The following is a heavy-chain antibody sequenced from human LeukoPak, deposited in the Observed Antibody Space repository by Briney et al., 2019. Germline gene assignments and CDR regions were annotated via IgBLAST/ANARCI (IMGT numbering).Heavy chain of an antibody. V-gene: IGHV3-7*03. Sequence: GGSLRLSCTTSGFNFSAYWMGWVRQAPGKGLEWVANIHQHGSKETYLDSVKRPFTISRDTPKRSINLQMTSLRAEDTAIYYCARIGHHLPQTFDFWG. J-gene: IGHJ4*01. D-gene: IGHD1-14*01. CDR3: ARIGHHLPQTFDF. CDR1: GFNFSAYW. CDR2: IHQHGSKE.